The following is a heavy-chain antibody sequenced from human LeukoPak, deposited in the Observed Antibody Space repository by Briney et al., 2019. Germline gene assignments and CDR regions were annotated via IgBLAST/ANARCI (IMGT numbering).Heavy chain of an antibody. Sequence: GASVKVSCKASGYTFTSYYMHWVRQAPGQGLGWMGIINPSGGSTRYAQKFQGRVTMTRDTSTSTVYMELSSLRSEDTAVYYCARDLGPPSDTAMAAYYFDYWGQGTLVTVSS. D-gene: IGHD5-18*01. CDR3: ARDLGPPSDTAMAAYYFDY. V-gene: IGHV1-46*01. J-gene: IGHJ4*02. CDR1: GYTFTSYY. CDR2: INPSGGST.